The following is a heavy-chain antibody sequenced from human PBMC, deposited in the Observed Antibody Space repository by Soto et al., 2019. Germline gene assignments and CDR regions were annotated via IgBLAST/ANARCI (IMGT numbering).Heavy chain of an antibody. D-gene: IGHD4-17*01. Sequence: PGGSLRLSCAASGFTFSSYGMHWVRQAPGKGLEWVAVIWYDGSNKYYADSVKGRFTISRDNSKNTLYLQMNSLRAEDTAVYYCARESYGDHDFDAFDIWGQGTMVTVSS. CDR3: ARESYGDHDFDAFDI. J-gene: IGHJ3*02. CDR2: IWYDGSNK. CDR1: GFTFSSYG. V-gene: IGHV3-33*01.